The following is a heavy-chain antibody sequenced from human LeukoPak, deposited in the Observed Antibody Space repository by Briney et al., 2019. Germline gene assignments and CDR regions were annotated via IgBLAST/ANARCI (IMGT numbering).Heavy chain of an antibody. V-gene: IGHV4-4*02. J-gene: IGHJ6*02. CDR2: VYHNGTP. Sequence: SETLSLTCAVSVGSISSGNWWSWVRQSPGKGLEWIGEVYHNGTPNYNPSLKSRVTISADTFKNHFSLKLTSVTAADTAVYYCATAPILRGEAGEQYKYGMDVWGQGTTVIVSS. CDR3: ATAPILRGEAGEQYKYGMDV. D-gene: IGHD2-2*02. CDR1: VGSISSGNW.